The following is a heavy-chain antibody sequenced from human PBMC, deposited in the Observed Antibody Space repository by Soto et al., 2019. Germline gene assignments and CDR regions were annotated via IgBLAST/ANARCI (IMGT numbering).Heavy chain of an antibody. CDR1: GYTFTSYD. CDR2: MNPNSGNP. CDR3: ARGRPTDIVATIWLDP. J-gene: IGHJ5*02. Sequence: ASVKVSCKASGYTFTSYDINWVRQATGQGLEWMGWMNPNSGNPGYAQKFQGRVTMTRNTSISTAYMELSSLRSEDTAGYYCARGRPTDIVATIWLDPWGQGTLVTVSS. V-gene: IGHV1-8*01. D-gene: IGHD5-12*01.